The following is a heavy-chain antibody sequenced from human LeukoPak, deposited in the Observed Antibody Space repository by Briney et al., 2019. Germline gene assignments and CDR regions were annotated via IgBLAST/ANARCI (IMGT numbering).Heavy chain of an antibody. CDR1: GYTFSGYY. CDR3: ARVGLYGSGSYLVY. D-gene: IGHD3-10*01. V-gene: IGHV1-2*02. CDR2: TNPNSGAT. Sequence: ASVKVSCKASGYTFSGYYIHWVRQAPGQGLEWMGWTNPNSGATNYAQEFQGRVTMTRDTSITTAYMELSRLTSDDTAVYYCARVGLYGSGSYLVYWGQGTLVTVSS. J-gene: IGHJ4*02.